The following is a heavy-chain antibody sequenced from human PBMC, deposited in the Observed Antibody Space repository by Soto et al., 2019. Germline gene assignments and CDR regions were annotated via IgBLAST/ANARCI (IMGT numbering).Heavy chain of an antibody. J-gene: IGHJ2*01. CDR1: GGSISSGDYY. CDR3: AREGLAYCGGDCYSTGGEGYFDL. Sequence: QVQLQESGPGLVKPSQTLSLTCTVSGGSISSGDYYWSWIRQHPGKGLEWIGYIYYSGSTYYNPSLKSRVTIPVDTPKNQFSLKLNSVTAADTAVYYCAREGLAYCGGDCYSTGGEGYFDLWGRGTLVTVSS. V-gene: IGHV4-31*03. D-gene: IGHD2-21*02. CDR2: IYYSGST.